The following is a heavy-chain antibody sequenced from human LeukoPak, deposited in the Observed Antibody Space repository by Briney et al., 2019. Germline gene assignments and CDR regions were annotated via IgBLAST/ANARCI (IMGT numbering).Heavy chain of an antibody. CDR3: AKDIYGGSWPNDY. CDR1: GFTFSDYY. CDR2: ISSSSTYI. Sequence: GGSLRLSCAASGFTFSDYYMSWIRQAPGKGLEWVSSISSSSTYIYYADSVKGRFTISRDNAKNSLYLQMLSLRAEDTAVYYCAKDIYGGSWPNDYWGQGTLVTVSS. D-gene: IGHD4-23*01. J-gene: IGHJ4*02. V-gene: IGHV3-11*06.